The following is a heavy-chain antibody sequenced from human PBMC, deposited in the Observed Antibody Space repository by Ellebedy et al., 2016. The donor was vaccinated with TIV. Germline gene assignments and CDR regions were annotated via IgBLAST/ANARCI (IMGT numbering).Heavy chain of an antibody. CDR1: GGSISSYY. CDR2: ISDSGSHT. V-gene: IGHV3-23*01. Sequence: ETLSLTCTVSGGSISSYYWSWIRQPPGKGLKWVSAISDSGSHTYYADSVKGRFTISRDNSKNTLYLQMNSLRAEDTAVYYCAKEMDIGKPYDYWGQGTLVTVSS. J-gene: IGHJ4*02. D-gene: IGHD5-12*01. CDR3: AKEMDIGKPYDY.